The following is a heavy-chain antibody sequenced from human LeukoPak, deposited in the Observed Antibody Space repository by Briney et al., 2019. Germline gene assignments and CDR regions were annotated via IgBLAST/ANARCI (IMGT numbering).Heavy chain of an antibody. Sequence: GTSLRLSCAASGFTFNTFGMHWVRRAPGKVLEWVAVIWNDGSKKFYADSVKGRFTISRDNSKNTLYLQMNRLRAEDTAVYYCARDSLGGDYWGQGTLVTVSS. CDR3: ARDSLGGDY. CDR1: GFTFNTFG. V-gene: IGHV3-33*01. J-gene: IGHJ4*02. D-gene: IGHD3-16*01. CDR2: IWNDGSKK.